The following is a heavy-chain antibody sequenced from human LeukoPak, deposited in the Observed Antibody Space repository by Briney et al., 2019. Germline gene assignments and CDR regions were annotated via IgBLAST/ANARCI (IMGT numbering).Heavy chain of an antibody. CDR3: AKDVGLLWFGELSLHY. CDR2: ISWNSGSI. Sequence: GGSLRLSCAVSGFTFDDYAMHWVRQAPGKGLEWVSGISWNSGSIGYADSVKGRFTISRDNAKNSLYLQMNSLRAEDTALYYCAKDVGLLWFGELSLHYWGQGTLVTVSS. V-gene: IGHV3-9*01. J-gene: IGHJ4*02. D-gene: IGHD3-10*01. CDR1: GFTFDDYA.